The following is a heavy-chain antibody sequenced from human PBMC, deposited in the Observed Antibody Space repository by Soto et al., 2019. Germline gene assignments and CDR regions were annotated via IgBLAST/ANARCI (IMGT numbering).Heavy chain of an antibody. Sequence: QVQLVQSGAEVKKPGASVKVSCKASGYTFTSYDINWVRQATGQGLEWMGWMNPHSGNTGNAQRFQGRVTMTRNTSISTAYMELSSLRSEDTAVYYCARGNGDYVSGAFDTWGQGTMVTVSS. CDR3: ARGNGDYVSGAFDT. CDR2: MNPHSGNT. J-gene: IGHJ3*02. D-gene: IGHD4-17*01. CDR1: GYTFTSYD. V-gene: IGHV1-8*01.